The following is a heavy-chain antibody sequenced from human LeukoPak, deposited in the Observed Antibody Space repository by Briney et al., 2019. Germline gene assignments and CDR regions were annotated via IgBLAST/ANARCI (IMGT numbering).Heavy chain of an antibody. CDR3: AKDPAKKYDDY. J-gene: IGHJ4*02. V-gene: IGHV3-30*18. D-gene: IGHD2/OR15-2a*01. CDR1: GFSFTSYN. Sequence: PGTSLRLSCAASGFSFTSYNFHWVRQAPGKGLQWLGFISYDGNIKYEDSVKGRFTISRDNSKNTLYLQMNSLRAEDTAVYYCAKDPAKKYDDYWGQGTLVTVSS. CDR2: ISYDGNIK.